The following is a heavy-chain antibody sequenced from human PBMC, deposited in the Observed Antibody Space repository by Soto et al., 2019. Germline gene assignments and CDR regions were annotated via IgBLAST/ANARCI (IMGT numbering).Heavy chain of an antibody. CDR1: GFTFSSYA. CDR3: ARTTAVAGTPEFDY. J-gene: IGHJ4*02. D-gene: IGHD6-19*01. Sequence: PGGSLRLSCAASGFTFSSYAMSWVRQAPGKGLEWVSAISGSGGSTYYADSVKGRFTISRDNSNNTLYLQLNSLRPEDTAVYYCARTTAVAGTPEFDYWGQGALVTSPQ. V-gene: IGHV3-23*01. CDR2: ISGSGGST.